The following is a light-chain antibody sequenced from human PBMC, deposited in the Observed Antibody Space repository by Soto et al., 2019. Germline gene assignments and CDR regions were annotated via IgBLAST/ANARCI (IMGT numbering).Light chain of an antibody. CDR1: QSVSSN. Sequence: EIVMTQSPATLSVSPGERATLSCRASQSVSSNLAWYQQKPGQAPRLLIYGASTRATGIPARFSGSGSGTEFTLTISSLQSEDFAVYSCQQYNNWPPKWTFGQGTKVEI. V-gene: IGKV3-15*01. CDR3: QQYNNWPPKWT. J-gene: IGKJ1*01. CDR2: GAS.